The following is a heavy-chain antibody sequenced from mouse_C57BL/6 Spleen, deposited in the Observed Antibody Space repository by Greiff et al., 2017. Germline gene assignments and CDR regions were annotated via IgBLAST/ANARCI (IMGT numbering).Heavy chain of an antibody. CDR1: GYTFTSYW. CDR2: IYPGSGST. J-gene: IGHJ3*01. V-gene: IGHV1-55*01. CDR3: ARDDKGLRSAWFAY. D-gene: IGHD1-1*01. Sequence: QVQLKQPGAELVKPGASVKMSCKASGYTFTSYWITWVKQRPGQGLEWIGDIYPGSGSTNYNEKFKSKATLTVDTSSSTAYMQLSSLTSEDSAVYYCARDDKGLRSAWFAYWGQGTLVTVSA.